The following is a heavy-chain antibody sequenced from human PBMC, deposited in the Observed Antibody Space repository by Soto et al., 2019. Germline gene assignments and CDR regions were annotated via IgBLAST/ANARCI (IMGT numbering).Heavy chain of an antibody. J-gene: IGHJ4*02. Sequence: ASVKVSCKASGYTFTDYYVHWVRHSPRQGLEWMGWINPSSGGTKSAQKFQGRVTMTRDTSISTAYMELSRLRSDDTAVYYCARRKGDYYDSSGYHYYFDYWGQGTLVTVSS. CDR2: INPSSGGT. V-gene: IGHV1-2*02. CDR1: GYTFTDYY. D-gene: IGHD3-22*01. CDR3: ARRKGDYYDSSGYHYYFDY.